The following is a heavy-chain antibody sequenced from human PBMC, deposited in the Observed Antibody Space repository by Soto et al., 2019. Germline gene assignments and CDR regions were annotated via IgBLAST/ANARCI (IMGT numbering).Heavy chain of an antibody. D-gene: IGHD1-1*01. CDR3: ATWHEREHAFDV. V-gene: IGHV3-53*01. Sequence: DVQLVESGGGLIQPGESLRLSCAAFGLTISGKKYVAWVRQAPGKGLEWVSALYDVDGSFYADSVTGRFTTTSDSSKTTVYLQIKYLRPDDTAVYYCATWHEREHAFDVWGQGTTVTISS. CDR2: LYDVDGS. J-gene: IGHJ3*01. CDR1: GLTISGKKY.